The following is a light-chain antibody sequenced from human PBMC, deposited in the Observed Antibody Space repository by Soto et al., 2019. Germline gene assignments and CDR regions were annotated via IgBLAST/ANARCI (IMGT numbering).Light chain of an antibody. Sequence: EIVMTQSPLTLPVTPGEPASISCRFSQYISNSLAWYQQKPGQAPRLLISDASDRATGIPGRFSGSGSGTDFTLTISSLEPEDFAVYYCQHHSNRPPITFGQGTRLEIK. CDR1: QYISNS. CDR2: DAS. V-gene: IGKV3-11*01. CDR3: QHHSNRPPIT. J-gene: IGKJ5*01.